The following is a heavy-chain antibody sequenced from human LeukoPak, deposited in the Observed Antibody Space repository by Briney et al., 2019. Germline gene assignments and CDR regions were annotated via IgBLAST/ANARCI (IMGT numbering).Heavy chain of an antibody. J-gene: IGHJ4*02. Sequence: SETLSLTCTVSNGSISIYYWSWVRQPAGKGLEWIGRISASGSTNYNPSLKSRVTMSVVTSKNQFSLKLSSVTAADTAVYYCAREITVTRPFDYWGQGTLVTVSS. V-gene: IGHV4-4*07. D-gene: IGHD4-17*01. CDR3: AREITVTRPFDY. CDR1: NGSISIYY. CDR2: ISASGST.